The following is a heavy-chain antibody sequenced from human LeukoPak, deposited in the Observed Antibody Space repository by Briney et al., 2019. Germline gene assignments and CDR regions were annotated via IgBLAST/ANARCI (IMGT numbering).Heavy chain of an antibody. D-gene: IGHD6-19*01. V-gene: IGHV5-51*03. Sequence: PGESLKISCKGSGYSFTSYWIGWVRQMPGKGLEWMGIIYPGDSDTRYSPSFQGQVTISADKSISTAYLQWSSLKASDTAMYYCARLVSSGWSTRHAWFDPWAREPWSPSPQ. CDR2: IYPGDSDT. CDR3: ARLVSSGWSTRHAWFDP. J-gene: IGHJ5*02. CDR1: GYSFTSYW.